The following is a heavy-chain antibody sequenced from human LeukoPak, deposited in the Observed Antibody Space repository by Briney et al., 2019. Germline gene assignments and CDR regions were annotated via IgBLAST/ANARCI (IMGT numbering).Heavy chain of an antibody. D-gene: IGHD3-22*01. Sequence: SETLSLTCAVYGGSFSGYYWSWIRQPPGKGLEWIGEINHSGSTNYNPSLKSRVTISVDTSKNQFSLKLSSVTAADTAVYYCARGRITMIVVVTYWYFDLWGRGTLVTVPP. CDR1: GGSFSGYY. J-gene: IGHJ2*01. CDR3: ARGRITMIVVVTYWYFDL. V-gene: IGHV4-34*01. CDR2: INHSGST.